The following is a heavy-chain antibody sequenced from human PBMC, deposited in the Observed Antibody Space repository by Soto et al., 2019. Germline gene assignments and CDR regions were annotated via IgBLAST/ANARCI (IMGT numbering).Heavy chain of an antibody. J-gene: IGHJ4*02. D-gene: IGHD5-18*01. CDR3: ASSLLVGYGLEGESD. V-gene: IGHV1-18*01. CDR2: ISAYNGNT. Sequence: QVQLVQSGAEVKKPGASVKVSCKASGYTFTSYGISWVRQAPGQGLEWMGWISAYNGNTNYAQKLQGRVTTTTDTSASTAYMELRSLTSDDTAVYYCASSLLVGYGLEGESDWGQGTLVTVSS. CDR1: GYTFTSYG.